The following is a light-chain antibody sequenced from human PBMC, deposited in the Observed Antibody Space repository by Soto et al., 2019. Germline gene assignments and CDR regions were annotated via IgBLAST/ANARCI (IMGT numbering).Light chain of an antibody. CDR2: EDS. Sequence: QPVLTQPPSVSAAPGQRITISCSGGSSNLVKNFVSRYQQLPKAAPKLLIYEDSKRLSGIPDRFSGSKSGTSATLVITGLQTGDEADYYCGSWDSSLRHVVFGEGTKLTVL. V-gene: IGLV1-51*02. CDR3: GSWDSSLRHVV. CDR1: SSNLVKNF. J-gene: IGLJ2*01.